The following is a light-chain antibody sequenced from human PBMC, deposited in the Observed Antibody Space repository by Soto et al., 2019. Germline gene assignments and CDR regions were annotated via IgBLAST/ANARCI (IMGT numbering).Light chain of an antibody. Sequence: DIQMTQSPSSLSASVGDRVTITCRACQSINRDLNWYQQKAGKAPKLLIYGASSLESGVPSRFSGSGSGTDFTLTITSLQPEDFATYYCQQSYSPVRNIFGQGTKLEI. V-gene: IGKV1-39*01. J-gene: IGKJ2*01. CDR3: QQSYSPVRNI. CDR1: QSINRD. CDR2: GAS.